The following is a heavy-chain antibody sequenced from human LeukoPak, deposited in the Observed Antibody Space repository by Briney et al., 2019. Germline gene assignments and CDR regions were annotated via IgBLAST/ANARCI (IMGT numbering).Heavy chain of an antibody. Sequence: PSETLSLTCAVYGGSFSGYYWSWIRQPPGKGLEWIGEIDHSGSTNYNPSLKSRVTISVGTSKNQFSLKLSSVTAADTAVYYCARAHSIFGVVSTNWFDPWGQGTLVTVSS. V-gene: IGHV4-34*09. CDR1: GGSFSGYY. D-gene: IGHD3-3*01. CDR2: IDHSGST. J-gene: IGHJ5*02. CDR3: ARAHSIFGVVSTNWFDP.